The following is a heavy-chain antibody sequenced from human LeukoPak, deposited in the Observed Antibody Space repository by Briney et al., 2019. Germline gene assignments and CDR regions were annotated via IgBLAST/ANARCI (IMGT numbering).Heavy chain of an antibody. D-gene: IGHD3-10*02. CDR3: ARQLRSKPFDY. V-gene: IGHV4-30-2*01. CDR2: IYHSGST. CDR1: GGSISIGGYS. J-gene: IGHJ4*02. Sequence: SETLSLTCAVSGGSISIGGYSWSWIRQPPGKGLEWIGYIYHSGSTYYNPSLKSRVTISVDRSKNQFSLKLSSVTAADTAVYYCARQLRSKPFDYWGQRTLVTVSS.